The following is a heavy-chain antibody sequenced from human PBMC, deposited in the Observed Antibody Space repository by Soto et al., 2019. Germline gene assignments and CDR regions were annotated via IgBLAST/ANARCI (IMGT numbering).Heavy chain of an antibody. CDR1: GYTFTSYG. Sequence: QVQLVQSGAEVKKPGASVKVSCKASGYTFTSYGISWVRQAPGQGLEWMGWISAYNGNTNYAQKLQGRVTMTTDTSTSTAYMELRSLRSDDTAVYYCARVFTTVTQRELHPFDYWGQGTLVTVSS. CDR3: ARVFTTVTQRELHPFDY. V-gene: IGHV1-18*01. D-gene: IGHD4-17*01. CDR2: ISAYNGNT. J-gene: IGHJ4*02.